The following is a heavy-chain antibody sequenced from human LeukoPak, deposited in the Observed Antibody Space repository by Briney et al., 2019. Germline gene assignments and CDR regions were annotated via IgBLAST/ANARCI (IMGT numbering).Heavy chain of an antibody. V-gene: IGHV3-66*01. Sequence: GGSLRLSCAASGFTVSSNYMSWVRQAPGKGLEWVSVIYSGGSTYYADSVKGRFTISRDNSKNTLYLQMNSLRAEDTAVYYCARSQGTLYGSGSSEYWGQGTLVTVSS. CDR3: ARSQGTLYGSGSSEY. D-gene: IGHD3-10*01. CDR1: GFTVSSNY. CDR2: IYSGGST. J-gene: IGHJ4*02.